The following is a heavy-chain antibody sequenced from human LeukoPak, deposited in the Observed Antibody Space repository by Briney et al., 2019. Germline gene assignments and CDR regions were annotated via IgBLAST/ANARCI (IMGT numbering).Heavy chain of an antibody. CDR1: GGSISSYY. CDR3: ARATYYDFWSGYSYDAFDI. D-gene: IGHD3-3*01. J-gene: IGHJ3*02. V-gene: IGHV4-59*01. CDR2: IYYSGST. Sequence: SETLSLTCTVSGGSISSYYWSWIRQPPGKGLEWIGYIYYSGSTNYNPSLKSRVTISVDTSKNQFSLKLSSVTAADTAVYYCARATYYDFWSGYSYDAFDIWGQGTMVTVSS.